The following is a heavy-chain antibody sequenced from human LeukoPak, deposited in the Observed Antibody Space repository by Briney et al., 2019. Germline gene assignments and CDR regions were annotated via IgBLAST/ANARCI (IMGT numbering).Heavy chain of an antibody. CDR2: ISSSSSTI. CDR3: ARAGSSWYEDDYYYYMDV. J-gene: IGHJ6*03. D-gene: IGHD6-13*01. V-gene: IGHV3-48*01. Sequence: PGGSLRLSCAASGFTFSSYSMNWVRQAPGKGLEWVSYISSSSSTIYYADSVKGRFTISRDNAKNSLYLQMNSLRAEDTAVYYCARAGSSWYEDDYYYYMDVWGKGTTVTISS. CDR1: GFTFSSYS.